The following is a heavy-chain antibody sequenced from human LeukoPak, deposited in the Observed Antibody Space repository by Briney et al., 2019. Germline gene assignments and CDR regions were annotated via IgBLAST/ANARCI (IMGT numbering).Heavy chain of an antibody. J-gene: IGHJ2*01. CDR3: ARVDYGAKGYFDL. Sequence: PGGSLRLSCAASGFTFSSYAMSWVRQAPGKGLEWVSAISGSGGSTYYADSVKGRFTISRDNSKNTLYLQMNSLRAEDTAVYYGARVDYGAKGYFDLWGRGTLVTVSS. V-gene: IGHV3-23*01. CDR2: ISGSGGST. D-gene: IGHD4-17*01. CDR1: GFTFSSYA.